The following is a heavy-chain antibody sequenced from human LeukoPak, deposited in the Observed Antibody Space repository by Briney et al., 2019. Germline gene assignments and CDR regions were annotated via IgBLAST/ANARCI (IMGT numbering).Heavy chain of an antibody. D-gene: IGHD6-19*01. J-gene: IGHJ4*02. V-gene: IGHV1-2*02. CDR1: GYTFTGYY. CDR3: ARAVFAAVAGDFDY. Sequence: GASVKASCKASGYTFTGYYMHWVRQAPGQGLEWMGWINPNSGGTNYAQKFQGRVTMTRDTSISTAYMELSRLRSDDTAVYYCARAVFAAVAGDFDYWGQGTLVTVSS. CDR2: INPNSGGT.